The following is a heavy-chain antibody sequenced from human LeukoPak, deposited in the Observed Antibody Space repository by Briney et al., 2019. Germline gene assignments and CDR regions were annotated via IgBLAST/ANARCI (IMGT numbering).Heavy chain of an antibody. D-gene: IGHD3-22*01. Sequence: ASVKVSCKASGYTFTSYGISWVRQAPGQGLEWVGWISAYNGNTNYAQKLQGRVTMTTDTSTSTAYMELRSLRSDDTAVYYCARDPHYDSSGYYVDWGQGTLVTVSS. V-gene: IGHV1-18*01. CDR2: ISAYNGNT. J-gene: IGHJ4*02. CDR3: ARDPHYDSSGYYVD. CDR1: GYTFTSYG.